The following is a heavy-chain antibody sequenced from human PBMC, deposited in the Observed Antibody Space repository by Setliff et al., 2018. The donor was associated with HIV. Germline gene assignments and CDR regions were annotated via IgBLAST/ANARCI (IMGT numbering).Heavy chain of an antibody. CDR2: ISPEGNKK. CDR3: ARVLLITNAVYGVVSNQFDP. J-gene: IGHJ5*02. V-gene: IGHV3-7*03. D-gene: IGHD3-3*01. CDR1: GFTFSDFW. Sequence: GGSLRLSCAASGFTFSDFWMYWVRQAPGEGLEWVANISPEGNKKYYVGSVKGRFTSSRDNAKSSLFLHMSSLRADDTATYYCARVLLITNAVYGVVSNQFDPWGQGTLVTVSS.